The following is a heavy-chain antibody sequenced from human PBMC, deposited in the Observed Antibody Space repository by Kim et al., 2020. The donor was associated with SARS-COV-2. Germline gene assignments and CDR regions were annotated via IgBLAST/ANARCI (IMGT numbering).Heavy chain of an antibody. V-gene: IGHV4-31*03. CDR3: ARGFLEWLQYPNWFDP. D-gene: IGHD3-3*01. CDR2: IYYSGST. Sequence: SETLSLTCTVSGGSISSGGYYWSWIRQHPGKGLEWIGYIYYSGSTYYNPSLKSRVTISVDTSKNQFSLKLSSVTAADTAVYYCARGFLEWLQYPNWFDPWGQGTLVTVSS. J-gene: IGHJ5*02. CDR1: GGSISSGGYY.